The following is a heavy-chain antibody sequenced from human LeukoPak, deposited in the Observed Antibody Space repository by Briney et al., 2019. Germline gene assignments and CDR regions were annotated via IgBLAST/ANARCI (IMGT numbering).Heavy chain of an antibody. Sequence: SETLSLTCTVSGGSISSSSYYWGWIRQPPGKGLEWIGCIYYSGSTYYNPSLKSRVTISVDTSKNQFSLKLSSVTAADTAVYYCARDGSGSQFDYWGQGTLVTVSS. CDR2: IYYSGST. CDR3: ARDGSGSQFDY. J-gene: IGHJ4*02. CDR1: GGSISSSSYY. D-gene: IGHD5-12*01. V-gene: IGHV4-39*07.